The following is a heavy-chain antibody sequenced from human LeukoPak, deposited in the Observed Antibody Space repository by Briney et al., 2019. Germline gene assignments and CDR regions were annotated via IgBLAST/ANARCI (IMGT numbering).Heavy chain of an antibody. CDR2: ISWNSGSI. CDR3: AKDISYYDSSFDY. J-gene: IGHJ4*02. D-gene: IGHD3-22*01. Sequence: PGGSLRLSCAASGFTFDDYAMHWVRQAPGKGLEWVSGISWNSGSIGYADSVKGRFTISRDNAKNSLYLQMNSLRAEDTALHYCAKDISYYDSSFDYWGQGTLVTVSS. V-gene: IGHV3-9*01. CDR1: GFTFDDYA.